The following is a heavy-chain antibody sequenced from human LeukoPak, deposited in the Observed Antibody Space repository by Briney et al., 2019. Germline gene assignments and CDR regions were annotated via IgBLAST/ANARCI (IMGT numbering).Heavy chain of an antibody. CDR3: ARVVLRSGYWYFDL. V-gene: IGHV4-34*01. J-gene: IGHJ2*01. Sequence: SETLSLTCAVYGGSFSGYYWSWIRQPPGKGLEWMGEINHSGSTNYNPSLKSRVTMSVDTSKNQFSLKLSSVTAADTAVYYCARVVLRSGYWYFDLWGRGTLVTVSP. D-gene: IGHD2/OR15-2a*01. CDR1: GGSFSGYY. CDR2: INHSGST.